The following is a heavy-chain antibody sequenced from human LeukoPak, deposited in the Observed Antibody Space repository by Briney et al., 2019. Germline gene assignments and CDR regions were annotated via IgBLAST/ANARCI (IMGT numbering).Heavy chain of an antibody. CDR1: GGTFSSYA. CDR2: IIPIFGTA. CDR3: ARTYYDYVWGSYRYLDY. D-gene: IGHD3-16*02. Sequence: ASVKVSCKASGGTFSSYAISWVRQAPGQGLEWMGGIIPIFGTANYAQKFQGRVTITADESTSTAYMELSSLRPEDTAVYYCARTYYDYVWGSYRYLDYWGQGTLVTVSS. V-gene: IGHV1-69*13. J-gene: IGHJ4*02.